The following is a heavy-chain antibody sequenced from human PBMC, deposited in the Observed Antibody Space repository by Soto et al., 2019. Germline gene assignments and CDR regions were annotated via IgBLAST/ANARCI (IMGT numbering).Heavy chain of an antibody. CDR1: GGSISSSSYY. CDR2: IYHSGST. Sequence: SETLSLTCTVSGGSISSSSYYWGWIRQPPGKGLEWIGYIYHSGSTYYNPSLKSRVTISVDRSKNQFSLKLSSVTAADTAVYYCARGENSSSWPVHRVRGNWFDPWGQGTLVTVSS. V-gene: IGHV4-30-2*01. J-gene: IGHJ5*02. D-gene: IGHD6-13*01. CDR3: ARGENSSSWPVHRVRGNWFDP.